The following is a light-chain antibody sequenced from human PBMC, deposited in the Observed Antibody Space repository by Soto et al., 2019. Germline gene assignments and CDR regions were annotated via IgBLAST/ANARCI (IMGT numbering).Light chain of an antibody. CDR1: ESVSIN. CDR3: QQYNSWPPIT. CDR2: DAS. V-gene: IGKV3-15*01. Sequence: EVVMTQAPATLSVSPGERATLSCRASESVSINLAWYQQKPGQAPRLLIYDASTRATGIPDRFSGGGSGTEFTLTISSLQSEDFVVYYCQQYNSWPPITFGQGTRLEIK. J-gene: IGKJ5*01.